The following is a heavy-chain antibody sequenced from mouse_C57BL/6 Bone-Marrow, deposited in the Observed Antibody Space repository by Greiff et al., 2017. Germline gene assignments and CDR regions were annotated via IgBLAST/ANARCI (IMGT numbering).Heavy chain of an antibody. J-gene: IGHJ3*01. CDR1: GFSLTSYA. V-gene: IGHV2-9-1*01. D-gene: IGHD2-1*01. CDR2: IWTGGGT. Sequence: QVQLKESGPGLVAPSQSLSITCTVSGFSLTSYALSWVRQPPGKGLEWLGVIWTGGGTNYTSALKSRLSISKDKSKSQVFLKMNSLQTDDTARYYCASLYYAGFAYWGQGTLVTVSA. CDR3: ASLYYAGFAY.